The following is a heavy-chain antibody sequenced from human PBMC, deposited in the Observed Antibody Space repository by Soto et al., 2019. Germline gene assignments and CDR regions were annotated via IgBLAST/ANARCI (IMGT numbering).Heavy chain of an antibody. J-gene: IGHJ3*02. Sequence: GESLKISCKGSGYSFTSYWIGWVRQMPGKGLEWMGIIYPGDSDTRYSPSFQGQVTISADKSISTAYLQWSSLKASDTAMYYCATTRYFDWLLMSFDAFDIWGQGTVVTVSS. CDR2: IYPGDSDT. CDR1: GYSFTSYW. CDR3: ATTRYFDWLLMSFDAFDI. V-gene: IGHV5-51*01. D-gene: IGHD3-9*01.